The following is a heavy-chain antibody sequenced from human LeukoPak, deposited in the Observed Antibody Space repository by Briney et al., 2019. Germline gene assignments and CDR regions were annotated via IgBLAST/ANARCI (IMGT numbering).Heavy chain of an antibody. J-gene: IGHJ4*02. D-gene: IGHD6-13*01. Sequence: GGSLRLSCAASGFTFSSYAMHWVRQAPGKGLEWVAVISYDGSNKYYADSVKGRFTISRDNSKNTLYLQMNSLRAEDTAVYYCARDGSSYYNDYWGQGTLVTVSS. CDR1: GFTFSSYA. V-gene: IGHV3-30-3*01. CDR3: ARDGSSYYNDY. CDR2: ISYDGSNK.